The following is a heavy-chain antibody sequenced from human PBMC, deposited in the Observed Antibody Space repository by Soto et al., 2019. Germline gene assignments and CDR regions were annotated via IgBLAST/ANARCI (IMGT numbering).Heavy chain of an antibody. V-gene: IGHV4-31*03. J-gene: IGHJ5*02. CDR3: ARDFSYYDSSGRFNWFDP. CDR1: GGSISSGGYY. D-gene: IGHD3-22*01. Sequence: SETLSLTCTVSGGSISSGGYYWSWIRQHPGKGLEWIGCIYYSGSTYYNPSLKSRVTISVDTSKNQFSLKLSSVTAADTAVYYCARDFSYYDSSGRFNWFDPWGQGTLVTVSS. CDR2: IYYSGST.